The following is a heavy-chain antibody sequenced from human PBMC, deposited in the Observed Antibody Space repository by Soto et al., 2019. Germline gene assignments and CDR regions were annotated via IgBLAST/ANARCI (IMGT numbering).Heavy chain of an antibody. Sequence: GGSLRLSCAASGFAFSRFELHWVRQAPGKGLEWISYISSSGSTAYYASSVEGRFTISRDNANNSVYLQMDSLRAEDTALYYCTRAAWFPYLSFYWGQGALVTVSS. CDR1: GFAFSRFE. CDR3: TRAAWFPYLSFY. V-gene: IGHV3-48*03. J-gene: IGHJ4*02. D-gene: IGHD3-10*01. CDR2: ISSSGSTA.